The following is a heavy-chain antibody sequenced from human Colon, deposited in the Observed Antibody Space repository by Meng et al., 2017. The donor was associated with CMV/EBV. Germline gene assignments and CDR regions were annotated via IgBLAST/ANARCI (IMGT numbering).Heavy chain of an antibody. CDR3: AKGQGIIYD. Sequence: GESLKISCEVSGFNFNFYWMSWVRQAPGKGLEWVANINRDGSEKNYVDSVKVRFTVSRDNVKNSLYLQMNSLRVEDMAVYYCAKGQGIIYDWGQGTLVTVSS. CDR1: GFNFNFYW. V-gene: IGHV3-7*01. CDR2: INRDGSEK. J-gene: IGHJ4*02. D-gene: IGHD5/OR15-5a*01.